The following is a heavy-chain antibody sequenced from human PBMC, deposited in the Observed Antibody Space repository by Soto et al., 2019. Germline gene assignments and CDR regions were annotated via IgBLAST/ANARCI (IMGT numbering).Heavy chain of an antibody. V-gene: IGHV3-23*01. J-gene: IGHJ4*02. CDR2: ISSSGDRT. CDR1: GFSFSSYA. Sequence: EVQLLESGGGLVQPGGSLRLSCAASGFSFSSYAMSWVRQAPGKGLEWVSAISSSGDRTHYTDSVKGRSTISRDNSKNTLYLQMNSLRAEDTAVNYCAKRDYYDNSCSWDCWGPGTLVTVSS. CDR3: AKRDYYDNSCSWDC. D-gene: IGHD3-22*01.